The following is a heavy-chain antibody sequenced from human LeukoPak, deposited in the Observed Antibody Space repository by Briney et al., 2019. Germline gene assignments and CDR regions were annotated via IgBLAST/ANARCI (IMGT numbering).Heavy chain of an antibody. V-gene: IGHV1-69*05. D-gene: IGHD4-11*01. J-gene: IGHJ4*02. Sequence: SVKVSCKASGGTFSSYAISWVRQAPGQGLEWMGRIIPIFGTANCAQKFQGRVTITTDESTSTAYMELSSLRSEDTAVYYCARATTLKWEAYYFDYWGQGTLVTVSS. CDR3: ARATTLKWEAYYFDY. CDR2: IIPIFGTA. CDR1: GGTFSSYA.